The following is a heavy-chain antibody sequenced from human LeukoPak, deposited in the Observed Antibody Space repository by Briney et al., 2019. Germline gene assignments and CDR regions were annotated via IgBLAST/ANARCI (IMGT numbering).Heavy chain of an antibody. D-gene: IGHD6-19*01. CDR2: IYYSGST. CDR3: ARDRSSGWYGGAFDI. Sequence: PSETLSLTCTVSGGSTSNSSYYWGWIRQPPGKGLEWIGSIYYSGSTYYNPSLKSRVTISVDTSKNQFSLKLSSVTAADTAVYYCARDRSSGWYGGAFDIWGQGTMVTVSS. V-gene: IGHV4-39*07. CDR1: GGSTSNSSYY. J-gene: IGHJ3*02.